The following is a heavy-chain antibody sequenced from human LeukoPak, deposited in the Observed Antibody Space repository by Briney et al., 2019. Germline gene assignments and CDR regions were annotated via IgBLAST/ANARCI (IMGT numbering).Heavy chain of an antibody. Sequence: AGGSLRLSCAASGFTFSDYFMGWIRQAPGTGLEWVSYISSTSTTIYYADSVKGRFTISRDNAKNSVFLQMNSLRADDTAVYYCAEGYTSGLSAYWGQGTLVTVSS. CDR1: GFTFSDYF. J-gene: IGHJ4*02. D-gene: IGHD6-19*01. CDR2: ISSTSTTI. CDR3: AEGYTSGLSAY. V-gene: IGHV3-11*01.